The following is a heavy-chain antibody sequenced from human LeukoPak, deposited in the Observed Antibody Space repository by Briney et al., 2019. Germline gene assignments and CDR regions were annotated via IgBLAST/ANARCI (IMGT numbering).Heavy chain of an antibody. D-gene: IGHD2-2*01. Sequence: SETLSLTCTVSGESISSSSDYWGWVRQPPGKVLEWIGSLYYSGSTYYNPSLRSRVTISLDTSKNQFSLKLSSVTAADTAVYYCARSGGYCGSTTCHVKYFDLWGRGTLVPVSS. CDR1: GESISSSSDY. CDR3: ARSGGYCGSTTCHVKYFDL. V-gene: IGHV4-39*01. CDR2: LYYSGST. J-gene: IGHJ2*01.